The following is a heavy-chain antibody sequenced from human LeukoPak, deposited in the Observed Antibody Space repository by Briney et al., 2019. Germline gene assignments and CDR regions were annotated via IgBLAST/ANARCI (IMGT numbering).Heavy chain of an antibody. CDR3: ARQSRGTGTLDS. CDR1: GGSISSYY. CDR2: IYYSGST. J-gene: IGHJ5*01. D-gene: IGHD6-13*01. Sequence: SETLSLTCTVSGGSISSYYWSWIRQPPGKGLEWIGYIYYSGSTNYNPSLKSRVTISLDTSKNQFSLKLSSVTAADTAVYYCARQSRGTGTLDSWGQGTLVTVSS. V-gene: IGHV4-59*08.